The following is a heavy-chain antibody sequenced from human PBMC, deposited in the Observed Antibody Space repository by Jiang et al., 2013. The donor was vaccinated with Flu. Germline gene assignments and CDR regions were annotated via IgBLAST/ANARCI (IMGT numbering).Heavy chain of an antibody. J-gene: IGHJ5*02. V-gene: IGHV5-51*01. CDR3: ARRIAARPGNWFDP. CDR1: GYSFTNYW. Sequence: SLKISCKGSGYSFTNYWIAWVRQIPGKGLEWMGIIFPDDSETIYSPSFRGRVTISADRSINTAYLHWSNLRASDTAMYYCARRIAARPGNWFDPWGQGTLVTVSS. D-gene: IGHD6-6*01. CDR2: IFPDDSET.